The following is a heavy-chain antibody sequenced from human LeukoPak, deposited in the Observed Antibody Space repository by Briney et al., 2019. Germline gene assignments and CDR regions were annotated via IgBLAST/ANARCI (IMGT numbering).Heavy chain of an antibody. CDR1: GFTFSIYA. Sequence: PGGSLRLSCAASGFTFSIYAMNWVRQAPGMGLEWVSAISFSGGSTYYADSVKGRFTISRDNSKNTLYLQMNSLRVEDTAVYYCAKSQPAAISWFDPWGQGTLVTVSP. CDR2: ISFSGGST. J-gene: IGHJ5*02. CDR3: AKSQPAAISWFDP. D-gene: IGHD2-2*02. V-gene: IGHV3-23*01.